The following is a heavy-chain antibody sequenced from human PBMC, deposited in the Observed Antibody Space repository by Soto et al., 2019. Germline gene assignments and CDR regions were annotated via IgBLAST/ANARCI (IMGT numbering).Heavy chain of an antibody. CDR2: MNPNSGNT. CDR1: GYTFTNYD. D-gene: IGHD3-10*01. Sequence: QVQLVQSGAEVKKPGASVKVSCKASGYTFTNYDINWVRQATGQGLEWMGWMNPNSGNTGYAQKFQGRVTMSRDTSMNTAYMELSSLRSEDTAVYYCARWAVRGVITPWGQGTTVTVSS. J-gene: IGHJ6*02. V-gene: IGHV1-8*01. CDR3: ARWAVRGVITP.